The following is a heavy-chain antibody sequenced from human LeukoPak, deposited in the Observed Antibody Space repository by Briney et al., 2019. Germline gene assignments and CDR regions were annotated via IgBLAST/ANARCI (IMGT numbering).Heavy chain of an antibody. Sequence: GGSLRLSCAASGFTFSNYAMTWVRPAPGKGLEWVSTIRGGGNITYFADSVKGRFTISRDSSKNTLYLQMNRLRAEDSAIYYCVKDEADGYTNHGDYWGQGTLVTVSS. J-gene: IGHJ4*02. D-gene: IGHD5-24*01. V-gene: IGHV3-23*01. CDR1: GFTFSNYA. CDR3: VKDEADGYTNHGDY. CDR2: IRGGGNIT.